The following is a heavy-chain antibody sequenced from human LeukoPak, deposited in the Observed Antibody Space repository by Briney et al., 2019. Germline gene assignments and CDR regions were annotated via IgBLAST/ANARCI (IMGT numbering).Heavy chain of an antibody. D-gene: IGHD3-16*02. CDR2: ISSSGTTI. CDR1: GFTFSDYY. V-gene: IGHV3-11*01. Sequence: GGSLRLSCAASGFTFSDYYMSWIRQAPGKGLEWVSYISSSGTTIKYADSVKGRFTISRDNAKNSLYLQVNSLRAEDTAVYYCARERYAYVWGSYRYFFDHWGQGTLVTVSS. CDR3: ARERYAYVWGSYRYFFDH. J-gene: IGHJ4*02.